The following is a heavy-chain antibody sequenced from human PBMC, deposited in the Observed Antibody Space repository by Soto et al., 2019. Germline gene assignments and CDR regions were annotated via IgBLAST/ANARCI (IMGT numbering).Heavy chain of an antibody. J-gene: IGHJ4*02. D-gene: IGHD3-22*01. Sequence: EVQLVESGGGLIQPGGSLRLSCAASGFTVSSNYMSWDRQAPGKGLEWVSVIYSGGSTYYADSVKGRFTISRDNSKNTLYLQMNSLRAEDTAVYYCARTTGFITPGHFDYWGQGTLVTVSS. CDR2: IYSGGST. CDR1: GFTVSSNY. V-gene: IGHV3-53*01. CDR3: ARTTGFITPGHFDY.